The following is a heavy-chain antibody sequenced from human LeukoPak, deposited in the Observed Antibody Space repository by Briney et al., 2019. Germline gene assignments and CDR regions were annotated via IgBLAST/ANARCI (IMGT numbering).Heavy chain of an antibody. Sequence: PGGSLRLSCAASGFTFSDYYMSWIRQAPGKGLEWVAGIWFDARNEHYADSVKGRFTISRDNSKNALYLQMDSLRADDTAVYYCTRDFCSSPGCYDYWGQGTLVTVSS. CDR2: IWFDARNE. CDR3: TRDFCSSPGCYDY. J-gene: IGHJ4*02. V-gene: IGHV3-33*08. D-gene: IGHD2-2*01. CDR1: GFTFSDYY.